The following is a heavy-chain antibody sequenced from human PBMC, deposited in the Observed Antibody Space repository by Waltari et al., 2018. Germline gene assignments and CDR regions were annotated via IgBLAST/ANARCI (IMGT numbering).Heavy chain of an antibody. CDR3: AWRQRFKWFDP. J-gene: IGHJ5*02. D-gene: IGHD6-25*01. Sequence: QVQLVESGGGVVQPGGSLRLSCAASGFTFSSYGMHWVRPAPGKGLEWVAFIRYDGSNKYYADSVKGRFTISRDNSKNTLYLQMNSLRAEDTAVYYCAWRQRFKWFDPWGQGTLVTVSS. CDR1: GFTFSSYG. CDR2: IRYDGSNK. V-gene: IGHV3-30*02.